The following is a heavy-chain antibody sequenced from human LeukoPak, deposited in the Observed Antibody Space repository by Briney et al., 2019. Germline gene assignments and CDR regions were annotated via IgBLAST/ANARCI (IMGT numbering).Heavy chain of an antibody. CDR1: GYTLTELS. J-gene: IGHJ3*02. Sequence: ASVKVSCKVSGYTLTELSMHWVRQAPGQGLEWMGWINPNSGGTNYAQKFQGRVTMTRDTSISTAYMELSRLRSDDTAVYYCARKLAAANAFDIWGQGTMVTVSS. V-gene: IGHV1-2*02. D-gene: IGHD6-13*01. CDR2: INPNSGGT. CDR3: ARKLAAANAFDI.